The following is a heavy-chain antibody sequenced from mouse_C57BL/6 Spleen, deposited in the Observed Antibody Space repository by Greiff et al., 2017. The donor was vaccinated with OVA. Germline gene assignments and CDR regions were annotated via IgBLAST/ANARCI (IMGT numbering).Heavy chain of an antibody. CDR3: ARGILFDY. Sequence: VQRVESGAELVRPGASVKLSCKASGYTFTDYYINWVKQRPGQGLEWIARIYPGSGNTYYNEKFKGKATLTAEKSSSTAYMQLSSLTSEDSAVYFCARGILFDYWGQGTTLTVSS. V-gene: IGHV1-76*01. CDR2: IYPGSGNT. CDR1: GYTFTDYY. J-gene: IGHJ2*01.